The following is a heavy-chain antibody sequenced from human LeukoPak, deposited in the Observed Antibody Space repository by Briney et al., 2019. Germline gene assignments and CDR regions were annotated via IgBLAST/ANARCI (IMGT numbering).Heavy chain of an antibody. CDR1: GYTFTGYY. D-gene: IGHD1-26*01. V-gene: IGHV1-18*04. Sequence: GASVKVSCKASGYTFTGYYMYWVRQAPGQGLEWMGWIKGYNGDTNYAQKFQGRVTMTTDTSTSTAYMELRSLRSDDTAVYYCAREGGIVGALDYWGQGTLVTVSS. J-gene: IGHJ4*02. CDR3: AREGGIVGALDY. CDR2: IKGYNGDT.